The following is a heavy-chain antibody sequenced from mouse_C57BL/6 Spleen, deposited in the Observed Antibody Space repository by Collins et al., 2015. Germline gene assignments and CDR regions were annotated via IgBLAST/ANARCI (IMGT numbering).Heavy chain of an antibody. V-gene: IGHV7-3*01. CDR1: GFTFTDYY. D-gene: IGHD1-1*01. J-gene: IGHJ2*01. CDR2: IRNKANGYTT. Sequence: EVKLVESGGGLVQPGGSLSLSCAASGFTFTDYYMSWVRQPPGKALEWLGFIRNKANGYTTEYSASVKGRFTISGDNSQSILYLQMNALRAEDSATYYCARYRFYYGQNFFDYWGQGTTLTVSS. CDR3: ARYRFYYGQNFFDY.